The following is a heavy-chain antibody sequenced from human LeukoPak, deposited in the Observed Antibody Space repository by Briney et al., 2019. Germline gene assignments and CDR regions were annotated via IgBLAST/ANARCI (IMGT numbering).Heavy chain of an antibody. D-gene: IGHD6-25*01. CDR1: GFTFSSYS. J-gene: IGHJ6*03. V-gene: IGHV3-21*01. Sequence: GGSLRLSCAASGFTFSSYSMNWVRQAPGKGLEWVSSISSSSSYIYYADSVKGRFTISRDNAKNSLYLQMNSLRAEDTAVYYCARDSAGDGLYYYYMDVWGKGTTVTVSS. CDR3: ARDSAGDGLYYYYMDV. CDR2: ISSSSSYI.